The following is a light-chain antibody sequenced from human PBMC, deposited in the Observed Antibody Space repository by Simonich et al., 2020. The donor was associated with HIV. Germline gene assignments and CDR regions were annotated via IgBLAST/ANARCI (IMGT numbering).Light chain of an antibody. V-gene: IGKV1-13*02. CDR1: QGISSA. CDR2: DAS. J-gene: IGKJ4*01. CDR3: QQYYSNLVT. Sequence: AIQLTQSPSSLSASVGDRVTITCRARQGISSALAWYQQKPGKAPKVLIYDASSLESGVPSRFSGSGSGTDFTLTISSLQPEDFATYYCQQYYSNLVTFGGGTKVEIK.